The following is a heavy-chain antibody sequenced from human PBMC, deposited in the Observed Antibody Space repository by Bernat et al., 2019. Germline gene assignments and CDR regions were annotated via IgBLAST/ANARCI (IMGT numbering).Heavy chain of an antibody. Sequence: QVQLVESGGGVVQPGRSLRLSCAASGFTFSSYGMHWVRQAPGKGLEWVAVISYDGSNKYYADSVKGRFTITRDNSKNTLYLQMNSLRAEDTAVYYCAKDCYGSGSYLLDYWGQGTLVTVSS. J-gene: IGHJ4*02. CDR2: ISYDGSNK. CDR1: GFTFSSYG. V-gene: IGHV3-30*18. D-gene: IGHD3-10*01. CDR3: AKDCYGSGSYLLDY.